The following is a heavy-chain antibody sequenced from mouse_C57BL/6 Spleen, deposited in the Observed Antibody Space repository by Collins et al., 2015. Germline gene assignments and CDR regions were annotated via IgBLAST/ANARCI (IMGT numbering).Heavy chain of an antibody. D-gene: IGHD1-1*01. CDR2: IRSKSNNYAT. Sequence: EVQLVESGGGXVQPKGSLKLSCAASGFSFNTYAMNWVRQAPGKGLEWVARIRSKSNNYATYYADSVKDRFTISRDDSESMLYVQMNNLKTEDTAMYYCVRQVDAMDYWGQGTSVTVSS. J-gene: IGHJ4*01. CDR3: VRQVDAMDY. V-gene: IGHV10-1*01. CDR1: GFSFNTYA.